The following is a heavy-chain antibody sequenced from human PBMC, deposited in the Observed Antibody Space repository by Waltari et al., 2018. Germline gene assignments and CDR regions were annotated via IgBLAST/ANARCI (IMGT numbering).Heavy chain of an antibody. Sequence: QLQLQESGPGLVKPSGTLSLICAVSGDSMSNNWWSWVRQSPGKGLEWIGQVLGSGRTTSNPSLASRVTISLDTSTYQFALKMTSATAADTALYYCARDRGRGLYLDTWGQGILVTVSP. V-gene: IGHV4-4*02. CDR1: GDSMSNNW. J-gene: IGHJ4*02. D-gene: IGHD2-15*01. CDR2: VLGSGRT. CDR3: ARDRGRGLYLDT.